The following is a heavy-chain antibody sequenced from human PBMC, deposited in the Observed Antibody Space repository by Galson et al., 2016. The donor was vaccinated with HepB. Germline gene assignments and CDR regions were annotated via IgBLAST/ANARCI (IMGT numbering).Heavy chain of an antibody. Sequence: SLRLSCAVSGFTFSNFAMAWVRQAPGKGLEWVSLLFGGGNDPYYADAVKGRFTISRDNSKNTLYLQMDSLRAEDTAVYYCAKFRGADHHNYHMDVWGKGTTVIVSS. J-gene: IGHJ6*03. CDR2: LFGGGNDP. V-gene: IGHV3-23*01. CDR1: GFTFSNFA. CDR3: AKFRGADHHNYHMDV. D-gene: IGHD1-20*01.